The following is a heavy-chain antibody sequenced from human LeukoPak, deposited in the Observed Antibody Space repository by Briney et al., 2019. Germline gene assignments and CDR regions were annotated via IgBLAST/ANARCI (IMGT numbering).Heavy chain of an antibody. Sequence: GGSLRLSCAASGFTFSSYSMNWVRQAPGKGLEWVSSISSSSSYIYYADSVKGRFTISRDNAKNSLYLQKNSLRAEDTAVYYCARVDYDSSGYYYNYYYYYMDVWGKGTTGTVSS. CDR2: ISSSSSYI. J-gene: IGHJ6*03. V-gene: IGHV3-21*01. D-gene: IGHD3-22*01. CDR1: GFTFSSYS. CDR3: ARVDYDSSGYYYNYYYYYMDV.